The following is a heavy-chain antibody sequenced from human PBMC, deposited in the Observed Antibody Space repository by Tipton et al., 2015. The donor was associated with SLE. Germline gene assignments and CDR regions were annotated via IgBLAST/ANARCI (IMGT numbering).Heavy chain of an antibody. V-gene: IGHV4-61*10. D-gene: IGHD1-14*01. CDR2: IYYSGST. CDR1: GGSISSGSYY. Sequence: TLSLTCTVSGGSISSGSYYWSWIRQPAGKGLEWIGYIYYSGSTNYNPSLKSRVTISVDTSKNQFSLKLSSVTAADTAVYYCARGTQPYNWFDPWGQGTLVTVSS. CDR3: ARGTQPYNWFDP. J-gene: IGHJ5*02.